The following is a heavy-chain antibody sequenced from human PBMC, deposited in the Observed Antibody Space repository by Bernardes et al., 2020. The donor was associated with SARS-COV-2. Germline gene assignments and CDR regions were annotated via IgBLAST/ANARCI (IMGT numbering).Heavy chain of an antibody. CDR1: GFTFSSYA. CDR3: AKVQPYCSGGSCYPYYFDY. V-gene: IGHV3-23*01. J-gene: IGHJ4*02. Sequence: GGSLRLSCAASGFTFSSYAMSWVRQAPGKGLEWVSAISGSGGSTYYADSVKGRFTISRDNSKNTLYLQMNSLRAEDTAVYYCAKVQPYCSGGSCYPYYFDYWGQGTLVTVSS. CDR2: ISGSGGST. D-gene: IGHD2-15*01.